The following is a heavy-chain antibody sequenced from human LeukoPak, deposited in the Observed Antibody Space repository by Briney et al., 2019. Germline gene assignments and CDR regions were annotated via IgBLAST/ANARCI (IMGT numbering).Heavy chain of an antibody. CDR3: ARAMSIAARLQTIFDY. J-gene: IGHJ4*02. D-gene: IGHD6-6*01. CDR1: GGSISSYY. Sequence: SETLSLTCIVSGGSISSYYCSWILQPAGKGLEWFGRIYNTGSTNYNPSLKSRVTMSVDTSKNQFSLKLSSVTAADTAVYYCARAMSIAARLQTIFDYWGQGTLVTVSS. CDR2: IYNTGST. V-gene: IGHV4-4*07.